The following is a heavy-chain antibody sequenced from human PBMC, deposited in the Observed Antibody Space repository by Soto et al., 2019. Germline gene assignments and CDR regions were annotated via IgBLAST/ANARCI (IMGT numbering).Heavy chain of an antibody. CDR2: IYYSGST. V-gene: IGHV4-39*01. CDR1: GGSISSSSYY. Sequence: QLQLQESSPGLVKPSDTLSLTCTVSGGSISSSSYYWGWIRQPPGKGLEWIGSIYYSGSTYYNPSLKSRVTISVDTSKNQFSLKLSSVTAADTAVYYCARLLRHNYYGMDVWGQGTTVTVSS. J-gene: IGHJ6*02. CDR3: ARLLRHNYYGMDV. D-gene: IGHD5-12*01.